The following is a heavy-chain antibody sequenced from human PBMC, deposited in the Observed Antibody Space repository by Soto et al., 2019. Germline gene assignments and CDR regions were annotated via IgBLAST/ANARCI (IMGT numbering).Heavy chain of an antibody. V-gene: IGHV4-34*01. D-gene: IGHD3-22*01. CDR3: ARGISMIVGDKRDATHKYSFES. CDR1: GGSFSGHY. Sequence: PSETLSLTCAVYGGSFSGHYWSWIRQPPGKGLEWIGEVNHSGSTNSNPSLWSRLTVSVDTAKNQFSMKLSSLTAADTAVYYCARGISMIVGDKRDATHKYSFESWGRGTLVTVS. J-gene: IGHJ4*02. CDR2: VNHSGST.